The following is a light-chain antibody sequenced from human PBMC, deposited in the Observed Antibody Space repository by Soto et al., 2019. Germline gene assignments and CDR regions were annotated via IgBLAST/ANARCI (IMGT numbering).Light chain of an antibody. CDR2: DAS. Sequence: EIVLTQSPATLSLSPGERATLSCRASQSVSRYLDWYQQKPRQAPRLLIYDASNRATGIPARFSGSGSGTDFTLTISSLEPEDFAVYSCQQRSDWPSTFGGGTKVQIK. V-gene: IGKV3-11*01. CDR1: QSVSRY. J-gene: IGKJ4*01. CDR3: QQRSDWPST.